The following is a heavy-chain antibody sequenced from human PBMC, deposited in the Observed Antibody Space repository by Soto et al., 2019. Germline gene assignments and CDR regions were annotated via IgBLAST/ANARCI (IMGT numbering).Heavy chain of an antibody. D-gene: IGHD2-15*01. J-gene: IGHJ4*02. CDR1: VFTFSSYA. CDR3: AKYCSGGSCYGGFDY. V-gene: IGHV3-23*01. Sequence: PGVSLRLSCSASVFTFSSYAMSWVRQAPGKGLEWVSAISGSGGSTYYADSVKGRFTISRDNSKNTLYLQMNSLRAEDTAVYYCAKYCSGGSCYGGFDYWGQGTLVTVSS. CDR2: ISGSGGST.